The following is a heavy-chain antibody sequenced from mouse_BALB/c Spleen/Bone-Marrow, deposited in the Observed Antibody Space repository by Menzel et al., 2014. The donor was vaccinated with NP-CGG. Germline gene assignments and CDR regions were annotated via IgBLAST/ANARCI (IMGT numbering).Heavy chain of an antibody. V-gene: IGHV1-63*01. Sequence: QVQLQQSGTELVRPGTSVKISCKASGYAFTNYWLGWGKQRPGHGLEWIGDIYPGSGNTYYNEKFKGKVTLTADKSSSTAYMQLSGLTSEDSAVYFCTRRRSLDYWGQGITLTVSS. CDR1: GYAFTNYW. CDR3: TRRRSLDY. CDR2: IYPGSGNT. J-gene: IGHJ2*01.